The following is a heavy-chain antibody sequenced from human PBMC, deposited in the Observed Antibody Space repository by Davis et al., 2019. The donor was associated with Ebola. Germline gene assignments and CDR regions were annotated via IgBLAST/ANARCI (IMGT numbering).Heavy chain of an antibody. J-gene: IGHJ3*02. CDR2: ISPSAGST. D-gene: IGHD1-7*01. CDR1: GFSFPSYA. CDR3: AKDLGTSGIFDM. V-gene: IGHV3-23*01. Sequence: GESLKISCAGSGFSFPSYAMSWVRQAPGRGLEWVSCISPSAGSTFYADSVNGRFTISRDNSKSTLYLQMNTLRAEDTAVYYCAKDLGTSGIFDMLGRGTMVTVSS.